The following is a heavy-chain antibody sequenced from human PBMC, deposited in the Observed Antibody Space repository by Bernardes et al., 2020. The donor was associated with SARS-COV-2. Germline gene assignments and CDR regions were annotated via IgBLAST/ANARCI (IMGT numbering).Heavy chain of an antibody. D-gene: IGHD3-10*01. J-gene: IGHJ4*02. CDR3: ARARITMVQGVRRYYFDY. V-gene: IGHV4-34*01. Sequence: QTLSLTCAVYGGSFSGYYWSWIRQPPGKGLEWIGEINHSGSTNYNPSLKSRVTISVDTSKNQFSLKLSSVTAADTAVYYCARARITMVQGVRRYYFDYWGQGTLVTVSS. CDR1: GGSFSGYY. CDR2: INHSGST.